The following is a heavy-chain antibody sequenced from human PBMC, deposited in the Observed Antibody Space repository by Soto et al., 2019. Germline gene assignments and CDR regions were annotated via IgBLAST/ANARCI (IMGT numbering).Heavy chain of an antibody. V-gene: IGHV3-21*01. CDR2: ISSGSSYI. J-gene: IGHJ5*01. D-gene: IGHD3-10*01. CDR1: VFTFSTYT. CDR3: ARDILSGGAYPDS. Sequence: GGSLRLCCAASVFTFSTYTMNWVRQAPGKGLEWISSISSGSSYIYYAGSVKGRFTISRDNAKNSLFLQMNSLRADDTAVYYCARDILSGGAYPDSWGQGTKVTVSS.